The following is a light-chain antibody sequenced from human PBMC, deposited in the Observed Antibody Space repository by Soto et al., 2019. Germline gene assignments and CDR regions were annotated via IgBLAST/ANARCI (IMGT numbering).Light chain of an antibody. CDR2: SNY. Sequence: QSVLTQSPSASGTPGQWVTISCSGSSSNIGNNYVYWYQQVPGTAPKLLIYSNYQRPSGVPDRFSGSKSGTSASLAISGLRSEDEADYYCATWDDSLRGWVFGGGTKLTVL. J-gene: IGLJ3*02. V-gene: IGLV1-47*02. CDR1: SSNIGNNY. CDR3: ATWDDSLRGWV.